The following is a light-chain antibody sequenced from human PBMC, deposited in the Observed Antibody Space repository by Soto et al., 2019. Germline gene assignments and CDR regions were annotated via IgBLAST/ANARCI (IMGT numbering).Light chain of an antibody. CDR3: SSYRTGSVVL. CDR2: GVN. CDR1: SSDIGSYNY. V-gene: IGLV2-14*01. Sequence: QSALTQPASVSGSPGQSITISCTGTSSDIGSYNYVAWYQQHPGKAPKLVIYGVNYRPSGVSARFSGSKFQNTASLTISGLQAEDEADYYCSSYRTGSVVLFGGGTKLTVL. J-gene: IGLJ3*02.